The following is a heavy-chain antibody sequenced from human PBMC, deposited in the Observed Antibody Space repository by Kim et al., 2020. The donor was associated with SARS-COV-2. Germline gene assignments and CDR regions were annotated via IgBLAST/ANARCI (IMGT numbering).Heavy chain of an antibody. CDR2: INSDGSST. CDR3: ARIEPTIGGEVGY. J-gene: IGHJ4*02. D-gene: IGHD5-12*01. CDR1: GFTFSSYW. V-gene: IGHV3-74*01. Sequence: GGSLRLSCAASGFTFSSYWMHWVRQAPGKGLVWVSRINSDGSSTSYADSVKGRFTISRDNAKNTLYLQMNSLRADDTAVYYCARIEPTIGGEVGYWGQGTLVTVSS.